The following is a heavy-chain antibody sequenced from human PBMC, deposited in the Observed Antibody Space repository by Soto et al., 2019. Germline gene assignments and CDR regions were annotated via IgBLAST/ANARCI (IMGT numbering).Heavy chain of an antibody. CDR3: ASGGYSYGWGY. Sequence: EVQLVESGGGLVQPGGSLRLSCVGSGFTFSSYWMHWLRQAPGMGPEWVARINPAGSASNYADFVKGRVIVSRENAKNTQYLEMNSMRAEDTAVYYCASGGYSYGWGYWGQGTLVTVSS. CDR1: GFTFSSYW. J-gene: IGHJ4*02. D-gene: IGHD5-18*01. V-gene: IGHV3-74*01. CDR2: INPAGSAS.